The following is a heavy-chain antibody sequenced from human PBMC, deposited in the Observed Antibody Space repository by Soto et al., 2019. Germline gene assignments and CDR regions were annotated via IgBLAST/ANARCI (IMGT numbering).Heavy chain of an antibody. J-gene: IGHJ4*02. CDR2: IYYSGST. CDR1: GGSISSSSDY. D-gene: IGHD3-3*01. CDR3: ARQRTDFGVVMNFDY. Sequence: SETLCLTCTVSGGSISSSSDYWGWNRQPPGKGLEWIGSIYYSGSTYYNPSLKSRVTISVDTSKNQFSLKLSSVTAADTAVYYCARQRTDFGVVMNFDYWGQGTLVTVSS. V-gene: IGHV4-39*01.